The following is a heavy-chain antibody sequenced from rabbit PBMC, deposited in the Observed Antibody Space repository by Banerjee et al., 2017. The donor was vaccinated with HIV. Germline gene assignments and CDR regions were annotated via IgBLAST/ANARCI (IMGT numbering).Heavy chain of an antibody. J-gene: IGHJ6*01. CDR2: IYVGRGST. CDR3: ARSGHVNGDYIWDL. V-gene: IGHV1S45*01. CDR1: GFTISSYYY. D-gene: IGHD1-1*01. Sequence: QEQLVESGGGLVKPGASLTLTCTASGFTISSYYYMCWVRQAPGKGLEWIGCIYVGRGSTHYANWAKGRVTMYKTSSTTVTLQLTSLTAADTATYFCARSGHVNGDYIWDLWGPGTLVTVS.